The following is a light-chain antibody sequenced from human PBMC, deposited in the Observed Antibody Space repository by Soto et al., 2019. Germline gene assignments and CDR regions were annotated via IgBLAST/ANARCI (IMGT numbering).Light chain of an antibody. CDR3: QQYGSSPRT. J-gene: IGKJ1*01. V-gene: IGKV3-20*01. Sequence: EVVLTQSPSSLSVSPGERVTLPCRASQSVSSALAWYQQKPGQAPRLLIYGASSRATGIPDRFSGSGSGTDFTLTISRLEPEDFAVYYCQQYGSSPRTFGQGTKVDIK. CDR1: QSVSSA. CDR2: GAS.